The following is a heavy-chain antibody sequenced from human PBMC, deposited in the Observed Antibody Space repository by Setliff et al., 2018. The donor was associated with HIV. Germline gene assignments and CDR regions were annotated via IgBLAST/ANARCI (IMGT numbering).Heavy chain of an antibody. Sequence: SVKVSCKASGGTFSSYAISWVRQAPGQGLEWMGGIIPIFGTANYAQKFQGRVTITADESTSTAYMELSSLRSEDTAVYYCAREGDPFGAAAYNWFDPWGQGTLVTVS. D-gene: IGHD3-3*01. V-gene: IGHV1-69*13. CDR2: IIPIFGTA. J-gene: IGHJ5*02. CDR1: GGTFSSYA. CDR3: AREGDPFGAAAYNWFDP.